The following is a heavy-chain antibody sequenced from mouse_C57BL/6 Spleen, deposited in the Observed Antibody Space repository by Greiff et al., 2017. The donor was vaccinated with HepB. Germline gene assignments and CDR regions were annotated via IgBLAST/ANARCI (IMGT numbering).Heavy chain of an antibody. D-gene: IGHD6-1*01. CDR2: IRSKSNNYAT. V-gene: IGHV10-1*01. CDR1: GFSFNTYA. J-gene: IGHJ3*01. Sequence: EVQLVESGGGLVQPKGSLKLSCAASGFSFNTYAMNWVRQAPGKGLEWVARIRSKSNNYATYYADSVKDRFTISRDDSESMLYLQMNNLKTEDTAMYYCVRPSGWAFAYWGQGTLVTVSA. CDR3: VRPSGWAFAY.